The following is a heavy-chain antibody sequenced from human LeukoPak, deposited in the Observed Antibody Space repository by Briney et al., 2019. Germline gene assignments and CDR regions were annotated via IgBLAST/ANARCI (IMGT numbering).Heavy chain of an antibody. D-gene: IGHD3-10*01. CDR2: ISSSSSTI. CDR1: GFTFSSYS. CDR3: TRDRFYYGSGSLYPYFDY. J-gene: IGHJ4*02. Sequence: GGSLRLSCAASGFTFSSYSMNWVRQAPGKGLEWVSYISSSSSTINYADSVKGRFTISRDNAKNSLYLQMNSLRAEDTAVYYCTRDRFYYGSGSLYPYFDYWGQGTLVTVSS. V-gene: IGHV3-48*04.